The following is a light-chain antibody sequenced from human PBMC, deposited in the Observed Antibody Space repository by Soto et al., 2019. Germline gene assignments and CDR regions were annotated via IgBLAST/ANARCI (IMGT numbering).Light chain of an antibody. J-gene: IGLJ2*01. CDR2: EVN. V-gene: IGLV2-8*01. Sequence: QSALTQPPSASGSPGQSVTISCTGTSSDIGGYDYVSWYQQHPGKAPKLIIYEVNYRPSGVPVRFSGSKSGNTASLTVSGLQPEDEADYYCSSLATINSFQLIFGGGTKVTVL. CDR1: SSDIGGYDY. CDR3: SSLATINSFQLI.